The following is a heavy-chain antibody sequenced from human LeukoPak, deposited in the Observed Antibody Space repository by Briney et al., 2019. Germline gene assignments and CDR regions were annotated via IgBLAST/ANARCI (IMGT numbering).Heavy chain of an antibody. J-gene: IGHJ6*03. CDR2: IKQDGSEK. D-gene: IGHD4-11*01. CDR3: ARVVSPYDYSNYGVDTGPYYYMDV. CDR1: GFTFSSYW. Sequence: GGSLRLSCAASGFTFSSYWMSWVRQAPGKGLEWVANIKQDGSEKYYVDSVKGRLTISRDNAKNSLYLQMNSLRSDDTAVYYCARVVSPYDYSNYGVDTGPYYYMDVWGKGTTVTVSS. V-gene: IGHV3-7*03.